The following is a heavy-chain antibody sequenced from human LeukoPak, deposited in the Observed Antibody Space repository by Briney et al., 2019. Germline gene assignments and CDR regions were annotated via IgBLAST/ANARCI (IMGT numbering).Heavy chain of an antibody. J-gene: IGHJ5*02. CDR1: GGSISSYY. CDR3: ARADSSGWYGRWPFDP. D-gene: IGHD6-19*01. CDR2: IYYSGST. V-gene: IGHV4-59*01. Sequence: SETLSLTCTVSGGSISSYYWSWIRQPPGKGLEWIGYIYYSGSTNYNPSLKSRVTISVDTSKNQFSLKLGSVTAADTAVYYCARADSSGWYGRWPFDPWGQGTLVTVSS.